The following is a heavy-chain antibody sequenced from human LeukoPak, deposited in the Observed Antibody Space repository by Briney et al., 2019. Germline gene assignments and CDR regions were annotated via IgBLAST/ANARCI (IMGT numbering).Heavy chain of an antibody. CDR2: IYYSGST. Sequence: PSETLSLTCTVSGGSISSSSYYWGWIRQPPGKGLEWIGSIYYSGSTYYNPSLKSRVTISVDTSKNQFSLKLSSVTAADTAVYYCARDLRITMIGEFDIWGQGTMVTVSS. CDR1: GGSISSSSYY. V-gene: IGHV4-39*07. J-gene: IGHJ3*02. CDR3: ARDLRITMIGEFDI. D-gene: IGHD3-22*01.